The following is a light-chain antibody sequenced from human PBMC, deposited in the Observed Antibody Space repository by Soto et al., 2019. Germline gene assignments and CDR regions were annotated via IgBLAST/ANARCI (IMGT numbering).Light chain of an antibody. CDR3: QQYNNWPPVT. CDR1: QSVSSN. Sequence: EIEITQSPSTVSVSPGERETLYCRASQSVSSNLAWYQQKPGQAPRLLIYGASTRATGIPARFSGSGSGTEFTLTISSLQSEDFAVYYCQQYNNWPPVTFGQGTRLEIK. CDR2: GAS. J-gene: IGKJ5*01. V-gene: IGKV3-15*01.